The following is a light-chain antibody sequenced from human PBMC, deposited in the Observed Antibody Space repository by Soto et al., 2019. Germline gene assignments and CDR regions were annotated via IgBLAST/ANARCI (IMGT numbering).Light chain of an antibody. CDR1: QSVLYSSNNKNY. V-gene: IGKV4-1*01. CDR3: QQYYTNALT. Sequence: DIVMNQSPDSLAVSLGERATINCKSSQSVLYSSNNKNYLAWYQQKPGQPPKLLIYWASTRESGVPDRFSGSGSGTDFTLTISSLLAEDVAVYYCQQYYTNALTFGGGTKVGVK. CDR2: WAS. J-gene: IGKJ4*01.